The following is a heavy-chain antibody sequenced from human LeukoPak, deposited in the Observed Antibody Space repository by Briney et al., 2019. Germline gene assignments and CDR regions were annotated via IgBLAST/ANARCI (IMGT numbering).Heavy chain of an antibody. CDR2: IIPIFGTA. J-gene: IGHJ6*03. CDR1: GGTFSSYA. Sequence: SVKVSCKASGGTFSSYAISWVRQAPGQGLEWMGGIIPIFGTANYAQKFQGRVTMTTDTSTSTAYMELRSLRSDDTAVYYCARDHYDFWSGYYLAARSLMDVWGKGTTVTVSS. V-gene: IGHV1-69*05. CDR3: ARDHYDFWSGYYLAARSLMDV. D-gene: IGHD3-3*01.